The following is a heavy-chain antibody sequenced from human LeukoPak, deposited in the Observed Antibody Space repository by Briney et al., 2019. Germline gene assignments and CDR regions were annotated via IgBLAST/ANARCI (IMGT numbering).Heavy chain of an antibody. CDR2: NYHAGNT. D-gene: IGHD1-26*01. CDR1: GGSISSSYY. V-gene: IGHV4-39*07. J-gene: IGHJ2*01. CDR3: ARDPHLYSGSYPTYWHFDL. Sequence: KPSETLSLTCTVSGGSISSSYYWGWIRQPPGKGLEWIGSNYHAGNTYYNPSLKSRVTMSVDTSKNQFSLKLSSVTAADTAVYYCARDPHLYSGSYPTYWHFDLWGRGTLVTVSS.